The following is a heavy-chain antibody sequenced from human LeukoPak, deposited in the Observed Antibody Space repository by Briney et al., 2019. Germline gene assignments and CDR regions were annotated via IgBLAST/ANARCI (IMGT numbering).Heavy chain of an antibody. D-gene: IGHD5-12*01. CDR1: GGSISSYY. CDR3: ARLRGYSGYDPIYYYYGMDV. V-gene: IGHV4-59*08. J-gene: IGHJ6*02. CDR2: IYYSGST. Sequence: SETLSLTCTVSGGSISSYYWSWIRQPPGKGLEWIGYIYYSGSTNYNPSLKSRVTISVDTSKNQFSLKLSSVTAADTAVYYCARLRGYSGYDPIYYYYGMDVWAKGPRSPSP.